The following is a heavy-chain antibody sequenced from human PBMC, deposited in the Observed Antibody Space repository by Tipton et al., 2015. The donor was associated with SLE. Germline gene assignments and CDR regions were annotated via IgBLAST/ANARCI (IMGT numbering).Heavy chain of an antibody. J-gene: IGHJ4*02. CDR3: ARVGKSITIFGEVDY. V-gene: IGHV3-66*02. D-gene: IGHD3-3*01. CDR2: IYSGGST. CDR1: GFTVSSNY. Sequence: QLVQSGGGLVQPGGSLRLSCAASGFTVSSNYMSWVRQAPGKGLEWASVIYSGGSTYYADSVKGRFTISRDNSKNTLYLQMNSLRAEDTAVYYCARVGKSITIFGEVDYWGQGTLVIVAS.